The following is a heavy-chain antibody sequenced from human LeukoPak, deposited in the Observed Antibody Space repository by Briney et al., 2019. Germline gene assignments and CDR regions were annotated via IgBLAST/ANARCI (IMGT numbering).Heavy chain of an antibody. CDR2: SRNKAQSYST. Sequence: PGGSLRLSCAASGFTFSDHYMDWVRQAPGKGLEWVGRSRNKAQSYSTEYAASVRGRFTISRDESRNSLFLEMFSLKIEDTAVYYCARVGGYSSIDFDYWGQGTLVTVSS. V-gene: IGHV3-72*01. CDR1: GFTFSDHY. CDR3: ARVGGYSSIDFDY. J-gene: IGHJ4*02. D-gene: IGHD6-13*01.